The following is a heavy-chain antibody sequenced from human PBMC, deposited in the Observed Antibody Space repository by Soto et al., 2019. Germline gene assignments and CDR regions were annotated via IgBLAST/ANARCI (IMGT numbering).Heavy chain of an antibody. CDR2: ISAYNGNT. CDR3: ARDRRYCSGGSCYTPFDY. D-gene: IGHD2-15*01. V-gene: IGHV1-18*01. CDR1: GYTFTSDG. Sequence: QVQLVQSGAEVKKPGASVKVSCKASGYTFTSDGISWARQAPGQGLEWMGWISAYNGNTNYAQKLQGRVTMTTDTHTSTAYIELRSLRSDATAVYYCARDRRYCSGGSCYTPFDYWGQGTLVTVSS. J-gene: IGHJ4*02.